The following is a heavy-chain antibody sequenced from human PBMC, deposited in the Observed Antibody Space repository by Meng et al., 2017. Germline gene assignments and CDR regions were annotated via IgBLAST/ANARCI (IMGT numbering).Heavy chain of an antibody. CDR3: QWLSTHPPDC. J-gene: IGHJ4*02. D-gene: IGHD3-22*01. V-gene: IGHV3-15*01. CDR1: GLTFSTAV. CDR2: IKSKTDGETT. Sequence: CWGSLVAPGGSYALSCATSGLTFSTAVMSWVRQNPGKGLEWLGRIKSKTDGETTDYAAPVKGRFSISRDDAKNTLYLQMNSLKTEDTAVYYCQWLSTHPPDCWGQGTLVTVSS.